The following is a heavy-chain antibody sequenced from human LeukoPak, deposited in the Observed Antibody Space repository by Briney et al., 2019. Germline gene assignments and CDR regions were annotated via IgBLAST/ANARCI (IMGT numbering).Heavy chain of an antibody. CDR2: ISASRGIT. CDR3: VRGSLASGVVVYYYYYLDV. Sequence: GGSLRLSCAASGFTVSDNYMSWVRQAPGKGLEWLSYISASRGITYYADSVKGRFTISRDNAKNSLYLQMNSLRAEDTAVYYCVRGSLASGVVVYYYYYLDVWGKGTTVTVSS. CDR1: GFTVSDNY. V-gene: IGHV3-11*06. D-gene: IGHD3-3*01. J-gene: IGHJ6*03.